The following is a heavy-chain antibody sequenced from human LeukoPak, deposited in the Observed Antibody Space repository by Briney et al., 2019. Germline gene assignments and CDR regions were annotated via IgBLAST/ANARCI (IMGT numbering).Heavy chain of an antibody. CDR3: ARRRSSRGPFDY. V-gene: IGHV4-59*08. D-gene: IGHD5-24*01. CDR2: IFYRGST. Sequence: SETLSLTCTVSGGSISPYYWSWMRQAPGTGLEWIGNIFYRGSTNYNASLQSRVSISVDTSKNQFSLSLSSVTAADTAVYYCARRRSSRGPFDYWGQGTLVTVSS. CDR1: GGSISPYY. J-gene: IGHJ4*02.